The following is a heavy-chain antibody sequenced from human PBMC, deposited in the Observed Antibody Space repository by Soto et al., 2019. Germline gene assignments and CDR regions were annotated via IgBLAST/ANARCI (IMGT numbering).Heavy chain of an antibody. CDR3: ARDSLHYYGSGSYYGS. Sequence: QVQLVQSGAEVKKPGSSVKVSCKASGGTFSSYTISWVRHAPGQGLEWMGRIIPILGIANYAQKFQGRVTITADKSTSTAYMELSSLRSEDTAVYYCARDSLHYYGSGSYYGSWGQGTLVTVSS. CDR1: GGTFSSYT. CDR2: IIPILGIA. J-gene: IGHJ5*02. V-gene: IGHV1-69*08. D-gene: IGHD3-10*01.